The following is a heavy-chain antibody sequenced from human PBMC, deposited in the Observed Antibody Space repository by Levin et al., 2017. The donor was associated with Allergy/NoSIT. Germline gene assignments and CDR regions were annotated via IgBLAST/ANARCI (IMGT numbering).Heavy chain of an antibody. CDR3: ARDPNLSSSWVDY. D-gene: IGHD6-13*01. J-gene: IGHJ4*02. CDR1: GFTFSSYW. V-gene: IGHV3-74*01. CDR2: INGDGSRT. Sequence: GGSLRLSCAASGFTFSSYWMHWVRQAPGKGLVWVSCINGDGSRTKYADSVKGRFTISRDNAKNTLYLQMNSLRAEDTAVYYCARDPNLSSSWVDYWGQGALVTVSS.